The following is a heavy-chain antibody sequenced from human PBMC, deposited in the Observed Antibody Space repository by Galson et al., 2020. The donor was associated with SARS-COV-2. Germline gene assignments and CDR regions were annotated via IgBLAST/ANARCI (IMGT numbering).Heavy chain of an antibody. CDR2: ISGSGGST. D-gene: IGHD6-13*01. Sequence: GGSLRLSCAASGFTFSSYAMSWVRQAPGKGLEWVSAISGSGGSTYYADSVKGRFTISRHNSKNTLYLQMNSLRAEDTAVYYCAKDSGQLVPLDYYGMDVWGQGTTVTVSS. J-gene: IGHJ6*02. V-gene: IGHV3-23*01. CDR1: GFTFSSYA. CDR3: AKDSGQLVPLDYYGMDV.